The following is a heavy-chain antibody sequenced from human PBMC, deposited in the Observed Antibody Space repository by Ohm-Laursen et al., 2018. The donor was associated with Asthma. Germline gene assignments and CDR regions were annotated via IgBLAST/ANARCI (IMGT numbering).Heavy chain of an antibody. CDR2: MSYDGSLK. CDR3: ARSDSSGPFDY. D-gene: IGHD6-19*01. CDR1: GFTFRSYA. V-gene: IGHV3-30-3*01. J-gene: IGHJ4*02. Sequence: SLRLSCAAAGFTFRSYAMHWVRQAPGKGLEWVAVMSYDGSLKYYADSVNGRFTISRDNSKNTLYLQMNSLRAEDTAVYYCARSDSSGPFDYWGQGTLVTVSS.